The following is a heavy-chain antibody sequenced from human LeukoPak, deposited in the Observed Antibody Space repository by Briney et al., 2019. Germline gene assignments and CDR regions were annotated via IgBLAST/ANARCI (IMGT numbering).Heavy chain of an antibody. CDR3: ATVLPGRPNDN. D-gene: IGHD1-1*01. Sequence: GGSLRLSCAASGFTFSTYYMRWVRQAPGKGLEWVASIKQDGSEKYYVDSMKGRFTISRDNAKNSLYLQLNSLRVEDTAVYYCATVLPGRPNDNWGQGTLVTVSS. V-gene: IGHV3-7*01. J-gene: IGHJ4*02. CDR1: GFTFSTYY. CDR2: IKQDGSEK.